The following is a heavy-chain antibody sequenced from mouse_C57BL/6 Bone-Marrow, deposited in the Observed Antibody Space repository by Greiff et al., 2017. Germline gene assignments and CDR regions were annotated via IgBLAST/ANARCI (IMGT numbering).Heavy chain of an antibody. J-gene: IGHJ2*01. CDR3: ARRRGLLRFLLDY. D-gene: IGHD1-1*01. CDR1: GYTFTSYW. Sequence: QVQLQQPGAELVRPGTSVKLSCKASGYTFTSYWMHWVKQRPGQGLEWIGVIDPSDSYTNYNQKFKGKATLTVDTSSSTSYMQLSSLTSEDSAVYYCARRRGLLRFLLDYWGQGTTLTVSS. CDR2: IDPSDSYT. V-gene: IGHV1-59*01.